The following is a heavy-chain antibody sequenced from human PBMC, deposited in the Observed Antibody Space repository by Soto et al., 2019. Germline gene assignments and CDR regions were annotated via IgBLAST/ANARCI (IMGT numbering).Heavy chain of an antibody. CDR1: GYTFTGYY. D-gene: IGHD6-13*01. J-gene: IGHJ5*02. CDR2: INPNSGGT. Sequence: QVQLVQSGAEVKKPGASVKVSCKASGYTFTGYYMHWVRQAPGQGLEWMGWINPNSGGTNYAQKFQGWVTMTRDTSISTAYRELSRLRSDDTAVYYCARLYSSSWYSGWFDPWGQGTLVTVSS. CDR3: ARLYSSSWYSGWFDP. V-gene: IGHV1-2*04.